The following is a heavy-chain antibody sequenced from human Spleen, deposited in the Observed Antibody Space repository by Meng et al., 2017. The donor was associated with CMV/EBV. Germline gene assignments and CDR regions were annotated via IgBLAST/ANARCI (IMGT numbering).Heavy chain of an antibody. D-gene: IGHD3-16*01. CDR2: FIPVFGAP. CDR3: ARGPKIPLGGVNLWPLEH. CDR1: CHNDA. J-gene: IGHJ4*02. Sequence: CHNDAISWVRQAPGQGLEWMGGFIPVFGAPDYAQKFQDRLTIVTDESTTSASMELSGLRFEDTVVYFCARGPKIPLGGVNLWPLEHWGQGSLVTVSS. V-gene: IGHV1-69*05.